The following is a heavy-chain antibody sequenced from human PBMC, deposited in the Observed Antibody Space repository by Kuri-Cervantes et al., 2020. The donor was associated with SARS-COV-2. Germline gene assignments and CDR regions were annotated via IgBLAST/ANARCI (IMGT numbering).Heavy chain of an antibody. CDR2: ISSSGSTI. CDR1: GCTFSDYY. D-gene: IGHD5-24*01. J-gene: IGHJ4*02. V-gene: IGHV3-11*01. CDR3: ARPEMVRGVDY. Sequence: SRRISCAASGCTFSDYYMSGLRQAPGKGLEWVSYISSSGSTIYYADSVKGQFTISRDNAKNSLYLQMNSLRAEDTAVYYCARPEMVRGVDYSGQGTLVTVSS.